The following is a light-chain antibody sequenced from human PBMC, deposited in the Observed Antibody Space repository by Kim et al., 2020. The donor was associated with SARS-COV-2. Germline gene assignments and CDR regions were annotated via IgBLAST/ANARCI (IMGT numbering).Light chain of an antibody. Sequence: EIVMTQSPLSLPVTPGEPASISCRSSQSLLHRNGHNYLDWYLQKPGQSPQLLIYMGSNRASGVPDRFSGSGSGTDFTLKISRVEAEDVGVNFCMQAIQTLYTFGQGTKLE. CDR2: MGS. V-gene: IGKV2-28*01. CDR1: QSLLHRNGHNY. J-gene: IGKJ2*01. CDR3: MQAIQTLYT.